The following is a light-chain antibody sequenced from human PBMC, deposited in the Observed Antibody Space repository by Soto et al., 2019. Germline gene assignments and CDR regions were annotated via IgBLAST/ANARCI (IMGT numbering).Light chain of an antibody. Sequence: DIQMTQSPSSVSASVGDRVTITCRAIQGISTSLAWYQQKPGAAPKLLMYTASSLQDGVPSRFSGSGSGTDFTLTISSLQPEDFATYYCQHSKTNSLPITFGQGTRLENK. V-gene: IGKV1-12*01. J-gene: IGKJ5*01. CDR1: QGISTS. CDR2: TAS. CDR3: QHSKTNSLPIT.